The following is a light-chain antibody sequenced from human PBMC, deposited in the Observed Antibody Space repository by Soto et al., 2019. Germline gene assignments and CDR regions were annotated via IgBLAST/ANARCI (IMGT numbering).Light chain of an antibody. J-gene: IGKJ1*01. CDR1: QSVGSTY. CDR3: QQYDSSPRT. V-gene: IGKV3-20*01. CDR2: GAS. Sequence: EIVLTQSPGTLSLSPAERASLSCRASQSVGSTYLAWYQQKPGQAPRLLIYGASSRATGIADRFSGSGSGTDFTLTISRLEPEDFAVYYCQQYDSSPRTFGQGTKVDIK.